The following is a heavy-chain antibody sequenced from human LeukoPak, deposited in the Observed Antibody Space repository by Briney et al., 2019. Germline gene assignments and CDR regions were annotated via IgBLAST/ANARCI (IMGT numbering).Heavy chain of an antibody. J-gene: IGHJ4*02. CDR2: ISGSGGST. CDR1: GFTFSSYA. D-gene: IGHD3-3*01. V-gene: IGHV3-23*01. CDR3: AKGSARYDFWSGLCAELGY. Sequence: GGSLRLSCAASGFTFSSYAMSWVRQAPGKGLEWVSAISGSGGSTYYADSVKGRFTISRDNSKNTLYLQMNSLRAEDTAVYYCAKGSARYDFWSGLCAELGYWGQGTLVTVSS.